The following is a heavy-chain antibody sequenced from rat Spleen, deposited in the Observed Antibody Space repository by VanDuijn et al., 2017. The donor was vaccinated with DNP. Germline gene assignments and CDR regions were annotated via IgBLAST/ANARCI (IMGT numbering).Heavy chain of an antibody. J-gene: IGHJ4*01. CDR3: ARHYSDYYAMDA. CDR1: GFTFSDYN. Sequence: EVQLVESGGGLVQPGRSLKLSCAASGFTFSDYNMAWVRQAPKKGLEWVATIIYDGSRTYYRDSVKGRFTISRDNAKSTLYLQMDSLRSEDTATYYCARHYSDYYAMDAWGQGTSVTVSS. V-gene: IGHV5S10*01. D-gene: IGHD1-1*01. CDR2: IIYDGSRT.